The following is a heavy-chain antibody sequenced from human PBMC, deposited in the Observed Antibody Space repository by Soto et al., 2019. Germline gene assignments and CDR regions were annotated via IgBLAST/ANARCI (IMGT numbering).Heavy chain of an antibody. CDR2: IIPILGIA. CDR1: GGTFSSYT. Sequence: QVQLVQSGAEVKKPGSSVKVSCKASGGTFSSYTISWVRQAPGQGLEWMGRIIPILGIANYAQKFHGRVTITADKSTSTAYMELSSLRSEDTAVYYCARRSSSGGYGGWGQGTLVTVSS. CDR3: ARRSSSGGYGG. V-gene: IGHV1-69*02. D-gene: IGHD5-12*01. J-gene: IGHJ4*02.